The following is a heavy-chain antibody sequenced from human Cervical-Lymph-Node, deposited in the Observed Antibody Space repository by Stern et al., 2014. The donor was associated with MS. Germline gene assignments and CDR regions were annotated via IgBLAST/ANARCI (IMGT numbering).Heavy chain of an antibody. CDR2: ILPVFGTP. CDR1: GGTFSKFP. D-gene: IGHD6-13*01. J-gene: IGHJ5*02. Sequence: VQLVQSGAEVTKPGSSEKVSCKGSGGTFSKFPGSWVRQVPGLGLERMGGILPVFGTPTDAQEFRGSVTITADVSTSTVYMELSSLRSDDTAVYYCALSSETSDRWYSLGYDLWGQGPLVTVSS. V-gene: IGHV1-69*01. CDR3: ALSSETSDRWYSLGYDL.